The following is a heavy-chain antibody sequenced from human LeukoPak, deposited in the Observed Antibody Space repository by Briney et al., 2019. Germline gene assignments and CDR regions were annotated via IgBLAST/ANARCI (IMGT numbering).Heavy chain of an antibody. CDR1: GFNFNDYA. D-gene: IGHD2-21*01. CDR3: VRVDEGVVPAH. V-gene: IGHV3-9*01. J-gene: IGHJ1*01. Sequence: PGGSLRLSCIASGFNFNDYAMRWVRQLPGKGLEWVSGIACNSGSTGFVDSLRGRFTISRDNGKNTLYLQMNSLRAEDTGVYYCVRVDEGVVPAHWGQGTLITVSS. CDR2: IACNSGST.